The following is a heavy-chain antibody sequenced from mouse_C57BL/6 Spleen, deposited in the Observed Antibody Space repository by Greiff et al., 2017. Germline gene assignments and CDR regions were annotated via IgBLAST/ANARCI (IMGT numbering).Heavy chain of an antibody. CDR3: VSQTAQSYYAMDY. D-gene: IGHD3-2*02. CDR2: IRSKSNNYAT. Sequence: EAGGGLVQPKGSLKLSCAASGFSFNTYAMNWVRQAPGKGLEWVARIRSKSNNYATYYADSVKDRFTISRDDSESMLYLQMNNLKTEDTAMYYCVSQTAQSYYAMDYWGQGTSVTVSS. V-gene: IGHV10-1*01. J-gene: IGHJ4*01. CDR1: GFSFNTYA.